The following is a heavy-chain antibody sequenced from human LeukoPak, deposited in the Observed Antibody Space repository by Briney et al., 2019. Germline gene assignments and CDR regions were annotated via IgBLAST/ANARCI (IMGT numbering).Heavy chain of an antibody. D-gene: IGHD6-19*01. CDR2: IYYSGST. Sequence: SETLSLTCIVSGGSISSYYWSWIRQPPGKGLEWIGYIYYSGSTNYNPSLKSRVTISVDTSKNQFSLKLSSVTAADTAVYYCARGPNSSGFEYWGQGTLVTVSS. CDR3: ARGPNSSGFEY. J-gene: IGHJ4*02. V-gene: IGHV4-59*01. CDR1: GGSISSYY.